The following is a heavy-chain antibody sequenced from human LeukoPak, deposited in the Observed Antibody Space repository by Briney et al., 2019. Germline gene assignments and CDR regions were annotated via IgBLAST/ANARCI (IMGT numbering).Heavy chain of an antibody. CDR1: GGSFSGYY. J-gene: IGHJ3*02. Sequence: SETLSLTCAVYGGSFSGYYWSWIRQPPGKGLEWIGYIYHSGSTYYNPSLKSRVTISVDRSKNQFSLKLSSVTAADTAVYYCARGDYGGNARAFDIWGQGTMVTVSS. CDR2: IYHSGST. V-gene: IGHV4-34*01. D-gene: IGHD4-23*01. CDR3: ARGDYGGNARAFDI.